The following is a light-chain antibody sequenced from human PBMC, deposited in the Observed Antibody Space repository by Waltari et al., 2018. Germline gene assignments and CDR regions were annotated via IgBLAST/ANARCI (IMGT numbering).Light chain of an antibody. V-gene: IGLV2-23*01. CDR3: CSYAGSSTWV. Sequence: QSALTQPASVSGSPGQSITISCTGTSSDVGSYNLVSWYQQHPGKAPKLMIYEGSKRPSGVSNRFSGPKPGNTTSLTIPGLQAEDEADYYCCSYAGSSTWVFGGGTKLTVL. J-gene: IGLJ3*02. CDR1: SSDVGSYNL. CDR2: EGS.